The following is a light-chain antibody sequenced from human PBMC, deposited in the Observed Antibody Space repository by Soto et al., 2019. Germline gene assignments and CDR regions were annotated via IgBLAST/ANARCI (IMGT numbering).Light chain of an antibody. Sequence: QSVLTQPISVAGSPGQSITISCTGNSNDIGSYDYVCGYQQDPGKAPRLLIHGVHNRSPGISGRFSASNSDLTAPLTISRPQAEDQADYYCTDFSDNRVYRFGRGTKVTV. CDR2: GVH. V-gene: IGLV2-14*03. CDR1: SNDIGSYDY. CDR3: TDFSDNRVYR. J-gene: IGLJ1*01.